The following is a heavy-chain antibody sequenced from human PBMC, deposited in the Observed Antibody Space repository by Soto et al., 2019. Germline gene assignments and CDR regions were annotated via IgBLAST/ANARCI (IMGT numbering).Heavy chain of an antibody. J-gene: IGHJ6*02. D-gene: IGHD2-15*01. CDR2: IKTRDEGETT. CDR1: GFRVSKAW. CDR3: TTGSVEGF. V-gene: IGHV3-15*07. Sequence: EVQLVDSGGGLVKPGGSLRLSGEASGFRVSKAWMNWVRQAPGKGLGWVGRIKTRDEGETTNYAAPVKGRFTISRDDSKNTLYLQMNSLKTEDTAVYYCTTGSVEGFWGQGTTVTVSS.